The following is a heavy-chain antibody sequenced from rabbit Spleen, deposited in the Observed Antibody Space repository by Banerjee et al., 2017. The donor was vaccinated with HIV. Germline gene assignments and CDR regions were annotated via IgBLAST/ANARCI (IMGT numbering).Heavy chain of an antibody. CDR2: IYTGNSGAT. Sequence: EESGGGLVQPEGSLTLTCTASGFSVSSGYWICWVRQAPGKGLELIGCIYTGNSGATYYASWVNGRFTISSDNAQNTVDLQMTSLTAADRATYFCARDLVAVIGWNFNLWGPGTLVTFS. J-gene: IGHJ4*01. CDR3: ARDLVAVIGWNFNL. CDR1: GFSVSSGYW. D-gene: IGHD1-1*01. V-gene: IGHV1S45*01.